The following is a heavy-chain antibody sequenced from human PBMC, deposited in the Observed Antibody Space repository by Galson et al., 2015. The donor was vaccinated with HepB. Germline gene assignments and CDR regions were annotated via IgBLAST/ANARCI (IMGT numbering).Heavy chain of an antibody. D-gene: IGHD3-10*01. CDR1: GYTFTSYA. CDR2: INAGNGNT. Sequence: SVKVSCKASGYTFTSYAMHWVRQAPGQRLEWMGWINAGNGNTKYSQKFQDRVTISRDTSATTAYMELSSLRSEDTAVYYCARTYYYGSGSYFYHFEYWGQGTLVTASS. V-gene: IGHV1-3*01. J-gene: IGHJ4*02. CDR3: ARTYYYGSGSYFYHFEY.